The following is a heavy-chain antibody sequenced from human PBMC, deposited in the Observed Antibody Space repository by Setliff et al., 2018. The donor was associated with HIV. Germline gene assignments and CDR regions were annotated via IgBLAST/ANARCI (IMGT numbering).Heavy chain of an antibody. CDR2: IFASGTT. CDR1: GGSLGGYY. V-gene: IGHV4-4*07. CDR3: ARDRSNYGSGSSAYNWFDP. D-gene: IGHD3-10*01. J-gene: IGHJ5*02. Sequence: NPSETLSLTCTASGGSLGGYYWSWIRQPAGKRLEWIGRIFASGTTNYNPSLKSRVSMSIDTSKDQFSLNLNSVTAADTAVYFCARDRSNYGSGSSAYNWFDPWGLGTLVTVSS.